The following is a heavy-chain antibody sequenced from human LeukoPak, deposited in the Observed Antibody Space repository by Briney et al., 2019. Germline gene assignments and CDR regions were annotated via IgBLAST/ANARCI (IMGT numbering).Heavy chain of an antibody. CDR1: GFTFTTYA. CDR3: ASGLGIGSSWYDH. J-gene: IGHJ5*02. CDR2: ISSDGAGT. D-gene: IGHD6-13*01. Sequence: PGGSLRLSCAASGFTFTTYAMHWVRQAPGRGLEFVSAISSDGAGTYYANSVRGRFTISRDNSKNTLYLQMGSLRAEDKAVYYCASGLGIGSSWYDHWGQGTLVTVSS. V-gene: IGHV3-64*01.